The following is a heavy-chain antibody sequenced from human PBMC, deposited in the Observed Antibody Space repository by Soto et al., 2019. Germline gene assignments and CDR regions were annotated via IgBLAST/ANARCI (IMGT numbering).Heavy chain of an antibody. CDR3: ARDPAYYFDY. J-gene: IGHJ4*02. CDR2: INNDGSST. CDR1: GFTFSSYA. V-gene: IGHV3-74*01. Sequence: GGSLRLSCAASGFTFSSYAMSWVRQAPGKGLEWVSAINNDGSSTSYADSVKGRFTISRDNAKNTLYLQMNSLRAEDTAVYYCARDPAYYFDYWGQGTLVTVSS.